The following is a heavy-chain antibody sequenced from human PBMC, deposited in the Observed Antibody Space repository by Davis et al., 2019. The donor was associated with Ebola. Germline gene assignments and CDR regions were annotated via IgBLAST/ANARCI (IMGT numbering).Heavy chain of an antibody. CDR1: GYTFTTYH. Sequence: ASVKVSCKASGYTFTTYHIHWVRQAPGQGLEWLGIINTSAGSTFSAQKFQGRVTLTRDTSTSTVYMELTSLRSEDTAVYYCARERYRDGSDYFFEQSHWGQGTLVTVSS. CDR3: ARERYRDGSDYFFEQSH. J-gene: IGHJ4*02. CDR2: INTSAGST. D-gene: IGHD3-10*01. V-gene: IGHV1-46*01.